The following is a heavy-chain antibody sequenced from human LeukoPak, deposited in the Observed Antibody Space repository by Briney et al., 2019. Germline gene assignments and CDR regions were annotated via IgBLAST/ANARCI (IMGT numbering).Heavy chain of an antibody. Sequence: ASVTVSCKSSGYTFTIYYMHWVRQPPGQGLEWMGIINPSSGSTTYAQKFQGRVTMTRDTSTNTVYVELRSLRSEDTAVYYCARGFYYDTGGFYPGGDYWGQGTLVTVSS. V-gene: IGHV1-46*01. J-gene: IGHJ4*02. CDR2: INPSSGST. CDR1: GYTFTIYY. D-gene: IGHD3-22*01. CDR3: ARGFYYDTGGFYPGGDY.